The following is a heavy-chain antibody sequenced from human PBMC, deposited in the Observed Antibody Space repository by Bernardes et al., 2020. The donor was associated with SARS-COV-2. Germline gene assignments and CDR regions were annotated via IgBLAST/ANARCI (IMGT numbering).Heavy chain of an antibody. CDR1: SGSFSDYS. Sequence: LSLTCAVYSGSFSDYSWNWILHSPGTGLEWIVEINRDRGSTYNPSLRSRVTISLDTSKKQFSLRLNSVTASDTAVYYCSRGGRETKLPVGPPALRASKQPLDPGGQPLEPWGQGILVTVSS. J-gene: IGHJ4*02. V-gene: IGHV4-34*01. D-gene: IGHD4-4*01. CDR2: INRDRGS. CDR3: SRGGRETKLPVGPPALRASKQPLDPGGQPLEP.